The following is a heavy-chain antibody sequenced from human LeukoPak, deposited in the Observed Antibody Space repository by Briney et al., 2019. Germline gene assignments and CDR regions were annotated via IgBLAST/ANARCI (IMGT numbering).Heavy chain of an antibody. D-gene: IGHD3-22*01. V-gene: IGHV3-30-3*01. CDR2: ISYDGSNK. J-gene: IGHJ4*02. CDR1: GFTFSSYA. CDR3: ARAGHSSGDYSVFRYFDY. Sequence: GRSLRLSCAASGFTFSSYAMHWVRQAPGKGLEWVAVISYDGSNKYYADSVKGRFTISRDNSKNTLYLQMNSLRAEDTAVYYCARAGHSSGDYSVFRYFDYWGQGTLVTVSS.